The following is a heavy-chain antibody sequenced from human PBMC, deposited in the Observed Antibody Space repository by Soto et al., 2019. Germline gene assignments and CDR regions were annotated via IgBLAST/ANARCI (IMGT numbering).Heavy chain of an antibody. D-gene: IGHD1-26*01. CDR3: ARRYGSDIDY. CDR1: GGTISSWY. CDR2: IYYSGST. J-gene: IGHJ4*02. Sequence: QVQLQESGPGLVKPSETLSLTCTVSGGTISSWYWSWIRQPPGKGLEWIGYIYYSGSTNCNPSLKSRVTISVDTSKNQFSLKLSSVTAADTAVYYCARRYGSDIDYWGQGTLVTVSS. V-gene: IGHV4-59*08.